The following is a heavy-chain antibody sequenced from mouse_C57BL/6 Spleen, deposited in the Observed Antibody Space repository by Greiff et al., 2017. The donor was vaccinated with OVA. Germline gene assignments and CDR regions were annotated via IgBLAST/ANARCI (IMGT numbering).Heavy chain of an antibody. V-gene: IGHV5-16*01. CDR3: ARGDYSEAWFAY. CDR2: IYYDGSST. CDR1: GFTFSDYY. D-gene: IGHD3-3*01. J-gene: IGHJ3*01. Sequence: EVKLVESEGGLVQPGSSMKLSCTASGFTFSDYYMAWVRQVPEKGLEWVANIYYDGSSTYYLDSLKSRFIFSRDNAKNILYLQLSSLKSEDSATYYCARGDYSEAWFAYWGQGTLVTVSA.